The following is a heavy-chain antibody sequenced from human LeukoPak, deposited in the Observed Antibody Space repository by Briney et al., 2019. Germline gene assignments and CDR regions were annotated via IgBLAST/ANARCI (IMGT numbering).Heavy chain of an antibody. J-gene: IGHJ5*02. CDR2: ISAYNGNT. CDR1: GYTFTSYG. D-gene: IGHD3-9*01. CDR3: ARGQESSYYDILTGYSQDGRYNWFDP. Sequence: EASVTVSCKASGYTFTSYGISWVRQAPGQGLEWMGWISAYNGNTNYAQKLQGRVTMTTDTSTSTAYMELRSLRSDDTAVYYCARGQESSYYDILTGYSQDGRYNWFDPWGQGTLVTVSS. V-gene: IGHV1-18*01.